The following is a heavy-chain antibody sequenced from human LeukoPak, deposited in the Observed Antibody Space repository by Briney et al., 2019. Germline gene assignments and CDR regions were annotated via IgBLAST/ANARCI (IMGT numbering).Heavy chain of an antibody. D-gene: IGHD1-7*01. V-gene: IGHV4-61*02. J-gene: IGHJ5*02. CDR3: ARAVGSSESNYFDP. CDR2: IYTSGTT. Sequence: SQTLSLTCTVSGGSVSSGNYYWSWIRQPAGKGLEWIGRIYTSGTTNYNPSPDSRVTILLDTSKNQFSLKLNSVTAADTAVYYCARAVGSSESNYFDPWGQGTLATVSS. CDR1: GGSVSSGNYY.